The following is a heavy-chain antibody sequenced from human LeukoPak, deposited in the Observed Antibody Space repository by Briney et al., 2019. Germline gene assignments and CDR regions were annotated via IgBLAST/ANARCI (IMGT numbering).Heavy chain of an antibody. V-gene: IGHV3-33*01. CDR1: GFTFSSYG. CDR2: IWYDGSNK. J-gene: IGHJ4*02. Sequence: PGGSLRLSCTATGFTFSSYGMHWVRQAPGKGLEWVAVIWYDGSNKYYADSVKGRFTISRDNSKNTLYLQMNSLRAEDTAVYYCARGIPYFYDSSGSLHYRGQGTLVTVSS. D-gene: IGHD3-22*01. CDR3: ARGIPYFYDSSGSLHY.